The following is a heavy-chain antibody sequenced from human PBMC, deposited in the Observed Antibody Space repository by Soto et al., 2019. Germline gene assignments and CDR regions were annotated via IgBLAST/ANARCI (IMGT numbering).Heavy chain of an antibody. CDR1: GGSFSGYY. Sequence: QVQLQQWGAGLLKPSETLSLTCAVYGGSFSGYYWRWIRQPPGKGLEWIGEINHSGSTNYNPSLKSRVTISVDTAKNQFSLKLSSVTAADTAVYYCASGRLRGITMVRGHAFDIWGQGTMVTVSS. CDR3: ASGRLRGITMVRGHAFDI. V-gene: IGHV4-34*01. D-gene: IGHD3-10*01. CDR2: INHSGST. J-gene: IGHJ3*02.